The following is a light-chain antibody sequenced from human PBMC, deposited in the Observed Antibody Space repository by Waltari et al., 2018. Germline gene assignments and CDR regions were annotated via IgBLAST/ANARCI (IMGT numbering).Light chain of an antibody. CDR3: ATCEDRLTGVL. V-gene: IGLV1-44*01. J-gene: IGLJ3*02. Sequence: QSVLTQPPSASGTAGQRVTLSCSGRHSNIGSNVVHWFQQLPGTAPRLLIYSNDQRPAGFPDPFSGSKSATSAPLPTRELQSEDEAVYYWATCEDRLTGVLFGGGTKVTVL. CDR2: SND. CDR1: HSNIGSNV.